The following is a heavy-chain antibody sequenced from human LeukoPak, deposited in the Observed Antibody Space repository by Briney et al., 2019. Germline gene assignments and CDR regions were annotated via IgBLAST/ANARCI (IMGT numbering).Heavy chain of an antibody. Sequence: SQTLSLTCTVSGGSISSGSYYWSWIRQPAGKGLEWLGRIYPSGSTNYNPSLKSRVTISVDKSKNQFSLKLSSVTAADTAVYYCAREQGYSYARPFDYWGQGTLVTVSS. CDR2: IYPSGST. V-gene: IGHV4-61*02. CDR1: GGSISSGSYY. J-gene: IGHJ4*02. D-gene: IGHD5-18*01. CDR3: AREQGYSYARPFDY.